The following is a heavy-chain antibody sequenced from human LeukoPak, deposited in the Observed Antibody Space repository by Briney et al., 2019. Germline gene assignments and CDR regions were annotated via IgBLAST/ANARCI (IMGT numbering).Heavy chain of an antibody. V-gene: IGHV1-69*05. Sequence: SVKVSCKASGGTFSSYAISWVRQAPGQGLEWMGGIIPIFGTANYAQKFQGRVTITTDESTSTAYMELSSLRSEDTAVYYCARAHRYYDFWSGYPDYWGQGTPVTVSS. CDR3: ARAHRYYDFWSGYPDY. D-gene: IGHD3-3*01. J-gene: IGHJ4*02. CDR1: GGTFSSYA. CDR2: IIPIFGTA.